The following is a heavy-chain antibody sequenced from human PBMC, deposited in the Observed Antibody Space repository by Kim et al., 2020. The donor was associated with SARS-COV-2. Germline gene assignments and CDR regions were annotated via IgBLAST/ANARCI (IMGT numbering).Heavy chain of an antibody. CDR3: ARQKAITIFGVVSLASTMDV. CDR2: IYYSGST. V-gene: IGHV4-59*08. J-gene: IGHJ6*03. Sequence: IGYIYYSGSTNYNPSLKSRVTISVDTSKNQFSLKLSSVTAADTAVYYCARQKAITIFGVVSLASTMDVWGKGTTVTVSS. D-gene: IGHD3-3*01.